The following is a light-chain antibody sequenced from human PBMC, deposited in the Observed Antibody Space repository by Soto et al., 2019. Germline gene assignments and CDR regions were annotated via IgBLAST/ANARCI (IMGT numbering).Light chain of an antibody. J-gene: IGKJ4*01. V-gene: IGKV3-20*01. CDR1: QSVSSNF. Sequence: EIVLTQSPGTLSLSLGERATLSCRASQSVSSNFLAWYQQKPGQAPRLLIYAASSRATGIPDRFSGSGSGTDFTLTISRLEPEDFAGDYCQQYNRWPLTFGGGTKVDI. CDR3: QQYNRWPLT. CDR2: AAS.